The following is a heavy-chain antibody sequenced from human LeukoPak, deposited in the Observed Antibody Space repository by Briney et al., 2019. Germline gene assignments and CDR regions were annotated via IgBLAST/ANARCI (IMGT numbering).Heavy chain of an antibody. Sequence: VASVKVSCKVSGYTLTELSMHWVRQAPGKGLEWMGGFDPEDGETIYAQKFQGRVTITADESTSTAYMELSSLRSEDTAVYYCASHLQSHAPNIAVAGSIDYWGQGTLVTVSS. J-gene: IGHJ4*02. CDR2: FDPEDGET. CDR3: ASHLQSHAPNIAVAGSIDY. V-gene: IGHV1-24*01. D-gene: IGHD6-19*01. CDR1: GYTLTELS.